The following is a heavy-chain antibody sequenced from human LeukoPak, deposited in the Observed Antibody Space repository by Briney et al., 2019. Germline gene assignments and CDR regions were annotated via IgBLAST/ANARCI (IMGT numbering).Heavy chain of an antibody. D-gene: IGHD6-6*01. J-gene: IGHJ4*02. CDR2: INSNSGGS. V-gene: IGHV1-2*02. CDR3: AREAYSSSAFDY. CDR1: GYTLTGYY. Sequence: GPSLTLSCKASGYTLTGYYMHWVCLAPGQGLAWMGWINSNSGGSNYAQKFQGRVTMTRDTSISTAYMELSRPRSDDTAVYYCAREAYSSSAFDYWGQGTLVTVSS.